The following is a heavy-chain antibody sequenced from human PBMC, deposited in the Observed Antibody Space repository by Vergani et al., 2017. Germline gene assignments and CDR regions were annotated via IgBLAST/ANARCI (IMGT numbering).Heavy chain of an antibody. CDR2: IYYSGST. D-gene: IGHD5-18*01. CDR3: ARVADTAMGNYYYYYMDV. Sequence: QVQLQESGPGLVKPSETLSLTCTVSGGSISSYYWSWIRQPPGKGLEWIGYIYYSGSTNYNPSLKSRVTISVDTSKNQFSLKLSSVTAADTAVYYCARVADTAMGNYYYYYMDVGGKGTTVTVSS. V-gene: IGHV4-59*01. CDR1: GGSISSYY. J-gene: IGHJ6*03.